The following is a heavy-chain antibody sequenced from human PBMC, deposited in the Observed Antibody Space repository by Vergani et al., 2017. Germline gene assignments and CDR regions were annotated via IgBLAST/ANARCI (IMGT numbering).Heavy chain of an antibody. J-gene: IGHJ6*03. D-gene: IGHD5-18*01. Sequence: EVQLLESGGGLVQPGGSLRLSCAASGFTFSSYAMSWVRQAPGKGLEWVSAISGSGGSTYYADSVKGRFTISRDNSKNTLYLQMNSLRAEDTAVYYGAKEGSYGNLDYYYYYYMDVWGKGTTVTVSS. CDR1: GFTFSSYA. CDR2: ISGSGGST. V-gene: IGHV3-23*01. CDR3: AKEGSYGNLDYYYYYYMDV.